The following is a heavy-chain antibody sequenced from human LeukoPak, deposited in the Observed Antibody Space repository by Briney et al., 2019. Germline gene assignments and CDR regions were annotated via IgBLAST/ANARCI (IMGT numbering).Heavy chain of an antibody. J-gene: IGHJ6*02. Sequence: GGSLRLSCAATGSTFSSYAMHWVRQAPGKGLEWVAVISYDGSNKYYADSVKGRFTISRDNSKNTLYLQMNSLRAEDTAVYYCARDVIAAAGTHYYYYGMDVWGQGTTVTVSS. CDR3: ARDVIAAAGTHYYYYGMDV. CDR1: GSTFSSYA. CDR2: ISYDGSNK. D-gene: IGHD6-13*01. V-gene: IGHV3-30-3*01.